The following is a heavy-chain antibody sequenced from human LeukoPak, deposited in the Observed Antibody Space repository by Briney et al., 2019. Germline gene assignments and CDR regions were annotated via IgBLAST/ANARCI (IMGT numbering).Heavy chain of an antibody. J-gene: IGHJ6*03. CDR3: TTGGSHYGGNLPPLHQRRSYYYYMDV. D-gene: IGHD4-23*01. CDR2: ISYDGSNK. V-gene: IGHV3-30*03. Sequence: QPGGSLRLSCAASGFTFSTYGMHWVRQAPGKGLEWVAVISYDGSNKYYADSGKGRFTISRDNSKNTLYLQMNSLRVEDTAVYYCTTGGSHYGGNLPPLHQRRSYYYYMDVWGKGTTVTVSS. CDR1: GFTFSTYG.